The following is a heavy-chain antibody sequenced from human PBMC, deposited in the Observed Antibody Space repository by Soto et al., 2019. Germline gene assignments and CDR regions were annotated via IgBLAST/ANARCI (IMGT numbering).Heavy chain of an antibody. D-gene: IGHD6-13*01. J-gene: IGHJ5*02. CDR2: IYPGDSDT. V-gene: IGHV5-51*01. CDR1: GYSFTSYW. CDR3: ARLDGYSNHYGFRFDP. Sequence: GESLKISCKGSGYSFTSYWIGWVRQMPGKGLEWMGIIYPGDSDTRYSPSFQGQVTISADKSISTAYLQWSSLKASDTAMYYCARLDGYSNHYGFRFDPWGQGTLVTVSS.